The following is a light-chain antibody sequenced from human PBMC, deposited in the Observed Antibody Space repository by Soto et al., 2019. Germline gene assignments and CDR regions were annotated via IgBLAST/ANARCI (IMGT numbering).Light chain of an antibody. CDR1: QSISTW. CDR3: QQYNTYSPIT. V-gene: IGKV1-5*01. Sequence: DIQMTQSPSTLSASVGDRVTITCRASQSISTWLAWYQQKPGKAPKLLIFEVSSLESGVPSRFSGSGSGTEFTLTISSLQPDDFATYYCQQYNTYSPITFGGGTKVDIK. J-gene: IGKJ4*01. CDR2: EVS.